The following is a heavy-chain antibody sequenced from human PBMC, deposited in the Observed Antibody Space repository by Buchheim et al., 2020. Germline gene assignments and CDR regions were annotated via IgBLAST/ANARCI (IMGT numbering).Heavy chain of an antibody. Sequence: QVQLVESGGGVVQPGRSLRLSCAASGFTFSSYGMHWVRQAPGKGLEWVAVISYDGRNKYYADSVKGRFTISRDNSKNTLYLQMSSLRAEDTDVYYCAKYPSYSSYDPPVDYWGQGTL. CDR1: GFTFSSYG. V-gene: IGHV3-30*18. CDR2: ISYDGRNK. D-gene: IGHD5-12*01. J-gene: IGHJ4*02. CDR3: AKYPSYSSYDPPVDY.